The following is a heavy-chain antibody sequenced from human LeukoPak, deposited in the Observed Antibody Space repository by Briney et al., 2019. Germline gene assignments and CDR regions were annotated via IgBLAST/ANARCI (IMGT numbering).Heavy chain of an antibody. V-gene: IGHV1-18*01. J-gene: IGHJ4*02. CDR3: ARGYCSSTSCSNFDY. Sequence: ASVKVSCKASGYTFTSYGISWVRQAPGQGLEWMGWISACNGNTNYAQKLQGRVTMTTDTSTSTAYMELRSLRSDDTAVYYCARGYCSSTSCSNFDYWGQGTLVTVSS. D-gene: IGHD2-2*01. CDR2: ISACNGNT. CDR1: GYTFTSYG.